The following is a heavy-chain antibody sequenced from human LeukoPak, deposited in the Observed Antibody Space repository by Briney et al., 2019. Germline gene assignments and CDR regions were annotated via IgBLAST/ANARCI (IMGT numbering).Heavy chain of an antibody. CDR3: ARDLEMATIDFDY. CDR2: INAGNGNT. J-gene: IGHJ4*02. D-gene: IGHD5-24*01. Sequence: VASVKVSCKASGYTFTSYAMHWVRQAPGQRLEWMGWINAGNGNTKYSQKFQGRVTITRDTSASTAYMELSSLRSEDTAVYYCARDLEMATIDFDYWGQGTLVTVSS. V-gene: IGHV1-3*01. CDR1: GYTFTSYA.